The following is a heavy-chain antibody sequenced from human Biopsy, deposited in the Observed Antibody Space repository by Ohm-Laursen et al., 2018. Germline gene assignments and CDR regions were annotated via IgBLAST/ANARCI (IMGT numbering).Heavy chain of an antibody. J-gene: IGHJ4*02. CDR2: IYYSGNT. CDR3: ARQVDFWSGYVDY. D-gene: IGHD3-3*01. CDR1: GGSISDSTYH. Sequence: SETLSLTCLVSGGSISDSTYHWGWIRQSPGKGLEWIGNIYYSGNTDYSPSLKSRVTISVDTSNNQFSLKLRSVTAADTAVYYCARQVDFWSGYVDYWGQGTLVAVSS. V-gene: IGHV4-39*01.